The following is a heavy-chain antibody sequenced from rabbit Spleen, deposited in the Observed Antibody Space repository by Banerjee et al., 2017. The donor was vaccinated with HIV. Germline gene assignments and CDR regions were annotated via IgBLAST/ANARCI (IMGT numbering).Heavy chain of an antibody. CDR1: GIDFSSYS. J-gene: IGHJ4*01. D-gene: IGHD1-1*01. Sequence: QEQLVESGGGLVQPEGSLTLTCTASGIDFSSYSMGWVRQAPGKGLEYIGYISYGGSTYYASWVNSRFTISKTSSTVTLQMTSLTAADTATYFCARRDSGTGYSLNLWGQGTLVTVS. CDR3: ARRDSGTGYSLNL. V-gene: IGHV1S24*01. CDR2: ISYGGST.